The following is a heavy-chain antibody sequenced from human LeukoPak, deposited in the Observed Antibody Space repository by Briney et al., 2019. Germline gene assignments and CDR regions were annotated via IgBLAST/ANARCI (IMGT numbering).Heavy chain of an antibody. CDR3: ARDRGYSYGTYNWFDP. Sequence: PGGSLRLSCAASGFTFSSFWMSWVRQAPGKGLEWGANIKQDGSEKYYVDSVKGRFTISRDNAKNSLDLQMNSLRAEDTDVYYCARDRGYSYGTYNWFDPWGQGTLVTVSS. D-gene: IGHD5-18*01. V-gene: IGHV3-7*01. CDR1: GFTFSSFW. J-gene: IGHJ5*02. CDR2: IKQDGSEK.